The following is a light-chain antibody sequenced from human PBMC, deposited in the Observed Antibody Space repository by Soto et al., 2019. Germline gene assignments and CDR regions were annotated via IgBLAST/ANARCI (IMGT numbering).Light chain of an antibody. CDR1: QGISSY. CDR3: QQLNSYPIT. Sequence: DIQLTQSPSFLSASVGDRVTITCRASQGISSYLAWYQQKPGKAPKLLIYAASTLQSGVPSRFSGSGSWTEFTLTIRSLQPEDFATYYCQQLNSYPITFGQGTRLEIK. J-gene: IGKJ5*01. V-gene: IGKV1-9*01. CDR2: AAS.